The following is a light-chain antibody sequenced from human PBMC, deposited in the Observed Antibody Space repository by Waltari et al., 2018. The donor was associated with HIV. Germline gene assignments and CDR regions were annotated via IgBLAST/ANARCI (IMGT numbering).Light chain of an antibody. CDR3: QQTGSFPLT. V-gene: IGKV1D-12*01. Sequence: DIHLTQSPSSVSASVGDTVTLTCRASQDISSWLAWYQQKPGNAPKLLIYAAASLQGGVPSRFSGSGSGTDFTLTISSLQPEDFATYFCQQTGSFPLTFGGGTRVEIK. CDR2: AAA. CDR1: QDISSW. J-gene: IGKJ4*01.